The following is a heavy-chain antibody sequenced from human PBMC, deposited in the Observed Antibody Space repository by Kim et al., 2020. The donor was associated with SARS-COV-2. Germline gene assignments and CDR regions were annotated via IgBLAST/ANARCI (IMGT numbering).Heavy chain of an antibody. CDR3: ARDFRLYGMDV. V-gene: IGHV1-46*01. Sequence: SYAQKFQGRVTMTRDTSTSTVYMELSSLRSEDTAVYYCARDFRLYGMDVWGQGTTVTVSS. J-gene: IGHJ6*02. D-gene: IGHD4-17*01.